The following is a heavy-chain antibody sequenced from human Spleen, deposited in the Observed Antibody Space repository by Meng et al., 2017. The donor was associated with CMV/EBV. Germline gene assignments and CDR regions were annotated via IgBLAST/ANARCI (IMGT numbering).Heavy chain of an antibody. J-gene: IGHJ4*02. CDR1: GFTFSSYG. V-gene: IGHV3-30*02. D-gene: IGHD3-3*01. CDR3: AKDDSAYFDFRSGYSTPPDY. Sequence: GGSLRLSCAASGFTFSSYGMHWVRQAPGKGLEWVAFIRYDGSNKYYADSVKGRFTISRDNSKNTLYLQMNSLRAEDTAVYYCAKDDSAYFDFRSGYSTPPDYWGQGTLVTVSS. CDR2: IRYDGSNK.